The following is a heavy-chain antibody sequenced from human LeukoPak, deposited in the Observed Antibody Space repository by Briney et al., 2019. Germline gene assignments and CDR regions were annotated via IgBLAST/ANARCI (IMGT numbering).Heavy chain of an antibody. J-gene: IGHJ4*02. Sequence: SVKVSCKASGGTFSSYAIIWVRQAPGQGLEWMGRIIPIFGTANYAQKFQGRVTITADKSTSTAYMELSSLRSEDTAVYYCAREYSGYDCMDYWGQGTLVTVSS. D-gene: IGHD5-12*01. CDR2: IIPIFGTA. CDR1: GGTFSSYA. CDR3: AREYSGYDCMDY. V-gene: IGHV1-69*06.